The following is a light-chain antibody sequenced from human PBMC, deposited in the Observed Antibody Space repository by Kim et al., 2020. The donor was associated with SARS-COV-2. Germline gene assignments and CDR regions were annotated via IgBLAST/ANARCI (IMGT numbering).Light chain of an antibody. CDR1: SSDIGAYDF. CDR2: EVS. Sequence: PGPSITISCTATSSDIGAYDFVSWYQHHPGRVPILMIYEVSNRPSGVSIRFSGSKSGNTASLTISGLQAEDEADYYCSLYTTTSVVFGTGTKVTVL. J-gene: IGLJ1*01. V-gene: IGLV2-14*01. CDR3: SLYTTTSVV.